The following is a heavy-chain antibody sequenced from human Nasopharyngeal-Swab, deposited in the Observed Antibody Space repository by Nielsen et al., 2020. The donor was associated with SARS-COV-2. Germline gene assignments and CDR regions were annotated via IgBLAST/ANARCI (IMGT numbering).Heavy chain of an antibody. CDR2: INHSGST. V-gene: IGHV4-34*01. D-gene: IGHD2-2*01. J-gene: IGHJ6*03. CDR3: ARGLSGIVPAPILGLGPYYYYYYMGV. Sequence: VRQMPGKGPEWVAEINHSGSTNYNPSLKSRVTLSVDTSMNQVSLEVSSVTAADTAVYYCARGLSGIVPAPILGLGPYYYYYYMGVWGKGTTVTVSS.